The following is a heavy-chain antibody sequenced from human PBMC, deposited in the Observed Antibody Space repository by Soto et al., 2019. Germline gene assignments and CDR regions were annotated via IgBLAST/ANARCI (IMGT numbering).Heavy chain of an antibody. Sequence: QVHLVQSGPEVKKPGSSVKVSCKTIGDSFSTYSINWVRQAPGQGLEWMGVIIPAFGTKNYAQRFRGRVTYTADASTNTAYMDLIDLTPDDTDTYFCARGGVLKPFDPWGQGTLVTVSS. J-gene: IGHJ5*02. CDR2: IIPAFGTK. CDR3: ARGGVLKPFDP. V-gene: IGHV1-69*01. D-gene: IGHD3-16*01. CDR1: GDSFSTYS.